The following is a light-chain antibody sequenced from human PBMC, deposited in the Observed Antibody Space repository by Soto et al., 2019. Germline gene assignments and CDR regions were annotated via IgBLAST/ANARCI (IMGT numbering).Light chain of an antibody. Sequence: EIVLTQSPATLSLSPGERATLSCRASQSVDGYVAWFQQKPGQAPILLIYDVSNRAVGVPARFSGSGSGTDYTLTINSLEPGDFAVYDCQQRRDWPLTFGGGTKVEI. V-gene: IGKV3-11*01. J-gene: IGKJ4*01. CDR1: QSVDGY. CDR3: QQRRDWPLT. CDR2: DVS.